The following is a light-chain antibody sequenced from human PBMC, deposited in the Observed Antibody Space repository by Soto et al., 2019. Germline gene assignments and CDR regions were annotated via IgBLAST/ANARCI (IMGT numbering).Light chain of an antibody. CDR2: SSS. V-gene: IGKV1-39*01. CDR3: QQYKDWPTT. J-gene: IGKJ1*01. CDR1: QSIISY. Sequence: DIQMTQSPSSLSASVGDRVTIACRASQSIISYLSWYQHKPGKAPKVLIYSSSILQSGVPARFSGSGAGTDFTLTITSLQSEDFGVYFCQQYKDWPTTFGQGTKVDIK.